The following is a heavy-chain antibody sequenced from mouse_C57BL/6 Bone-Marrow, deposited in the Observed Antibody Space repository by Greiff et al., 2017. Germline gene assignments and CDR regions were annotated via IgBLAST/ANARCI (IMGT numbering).Heavy chain of an antibody. V-gene: IGHV5-4*01. Sequence: EVQVVESGGGLVKPGGSLKLSCAASGFTFSSYAMSWVRQTPEKRLEWVATISDGGSYTYYPDNVKGRFTISRDNAKNNLYLQMSHLKSEDTAMYYCARDRYSNYAYAMDYWGQGTSVTVSS. J-gene: IGHJ4*01. D-gene: IGHD2-5*01. CDR3: ARDRYSNYAYAMDY. CDR1: GFTFSSYA. CDR2: ISDGGSYT.